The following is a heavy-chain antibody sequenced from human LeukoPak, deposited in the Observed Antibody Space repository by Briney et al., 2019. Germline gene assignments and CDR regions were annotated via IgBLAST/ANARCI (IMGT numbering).Heavy chain of an antibody. CDR2: ISWDGGST. J-gene: IGHJ4*02. CDR3: ANLARGY. D-gene: IGHD3-10*01. Sequence: GGSLRLSCAASGFTFSSYAMSWVRQAPGKGLEWVSLISWDGGSTYYADSVKGRFTISRDNNKNSLYLQMNSLGAEDTAFYYCANLARGYWGQGTLVTVSS. V-gene: IGHV3-43D*03. CDR1: GFTFSSYA.